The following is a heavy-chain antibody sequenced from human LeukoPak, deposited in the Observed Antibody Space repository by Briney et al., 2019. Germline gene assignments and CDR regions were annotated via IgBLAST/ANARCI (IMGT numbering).Heavy chain of an antibody. CDR1: GFTFSSYA. Sequence: PGGSLRLSCAASGFTFSSYAMSWVRQAPGKGLEWVSAISGSGGSTYYADSVKGRFTISRDNSKNTLYLQMNSLRAEDTAVYYCAKDRGTMIVVVIAFDYWGQGTLVTVSS. CDR3: AKDRGTMIVVVIAFDY. CDR2: ISGSGGST. J-gene: IGHJ4*02. V-gene: IGHV3-23*01. D-gene: IGHD3-22*01.